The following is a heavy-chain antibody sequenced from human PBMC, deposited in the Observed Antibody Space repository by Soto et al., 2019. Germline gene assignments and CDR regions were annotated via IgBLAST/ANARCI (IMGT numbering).Heavy chain of an antibody. Sequence: PSETLSLTCTVSGSSISSSSYYWGWIRQPPGKGLEWIGSIYYSGSTYYNPSLKSRGTISVDTSKNQFSLKLSSVTAADTAVYYCARHTPAISISDHWRQGNLVTVSS. J-gene: IGHJ4*02. CDR3: ARHTPAISISDH. CDR2: IYYSGST. D-gene: IGHD2-15*01. CDR1: GSSISSSSYY. V-gene: IGHV4-39*01.